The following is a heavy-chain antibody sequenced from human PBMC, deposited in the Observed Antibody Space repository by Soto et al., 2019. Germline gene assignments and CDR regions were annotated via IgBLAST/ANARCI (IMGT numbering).Heavy chain of an antibody. Sequence: QVTLKESGPVLVKPTETLTLTCTVSGFSLSNARMGVSWIRQPPGKALEWLAHIFSNDENSYSTSLKSRLTISKDTSKSQVVLTMTNMDPVDTATYYCARSRALRYFDWLSNGPTHWFDPWGQGTLVTVSS. J-gene: IGHJ5*02. D-gene: IGHD3-9*01. CDR3: ARSRALRYFDWLSNGPTHWFDP. CDR2: IFSNDEN. V-gene: IGHV2-26*01. CDR1: GFSLSNARMG.